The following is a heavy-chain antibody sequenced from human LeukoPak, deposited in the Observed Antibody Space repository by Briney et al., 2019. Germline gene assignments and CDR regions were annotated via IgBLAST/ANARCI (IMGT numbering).Heavy chain of an antibody. D-gene: IGHD2-15*01. V-gene: IGHV3-48*01. Sequence: GGSLRLSCAASGFTFSSYSMNWVRQAPGKGLEWVSYISSSSSTIYYADSVKGQFTISRDNAKNSLYLQMNSLRAEDTAVYYCAKRYCSGGSCSSPHDAFDIWGQGTMVTVSS. J-gene: IGHJ3*02. CDR3: AKRYCSGGSCSSPHDAFDI. CDR2: ISSSSSTI. CDR1: GFTFSSYS.